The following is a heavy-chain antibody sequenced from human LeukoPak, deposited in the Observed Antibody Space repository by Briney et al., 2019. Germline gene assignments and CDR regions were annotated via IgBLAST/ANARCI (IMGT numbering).Heavy chain of an antibody. CDR3: ARGGATVVSSYYYYGMDL. J-gene: IGHJ6*02. CDR2: IYSGGST. D-gene: IGHD4-23*01. V-gene: IGHV3-53*04. Sequence: GGCLSPSCAASGSTVSSNYMSWVRQAPGKGLEWVSVIYSGGSTYYADSVKGRFTISRHNSKNTLYLQMNSLRAEDTAVYYCARGGATVVSSYYYYGMDLWGQGTTVTVSS. CDR1: GSTVSSNY.